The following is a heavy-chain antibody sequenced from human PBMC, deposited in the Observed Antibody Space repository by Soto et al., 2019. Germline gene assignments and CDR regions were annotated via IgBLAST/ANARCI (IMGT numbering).Heavy chain of an antibody. V-gene: IGHV1-8*01. CDR1: GYTFTSYD. Sequence: QVQRVQSGAEVKKPGASVKVSCKASGYTFTSYDINWGRQATGQGLEWMGWMNTNSGNSGYAQKSQGRVTMTRNTSLSTAYMGLSSLRSEYTAVYYCAREMTTRGMDVWAQGTTVTVSS. CDR3: AREMTTRGMDV. CDR2: MNTNSGNS. J-gene: IGHJ6*02.